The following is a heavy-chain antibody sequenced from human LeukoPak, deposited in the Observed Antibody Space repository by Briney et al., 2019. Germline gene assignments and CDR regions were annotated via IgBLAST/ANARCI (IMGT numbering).Heavy chain of an antibody. CDR2: ISSSSSYI. V-gene: IGHV3-21*01. CDR1: GFTFSSYS. Sequence: GGSLRLSCAASGFTFSSYSMNWVRQAPGKGLEWVSSISSSSSYIYYADSVKGRFTISRDNAKNSLYLQMNSLRAEDTAVYYCARDLYSYGYVGDYWGQRTLVTVSS. CDR3: ARDLYSYGYVGDY. J-gene: IGHJ4*02. D-gene: IGHD5-18*01.